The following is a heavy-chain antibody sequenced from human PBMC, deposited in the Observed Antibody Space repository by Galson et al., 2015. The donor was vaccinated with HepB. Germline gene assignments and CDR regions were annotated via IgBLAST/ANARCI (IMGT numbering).Heavy chain of an antibody. Sequence: ETLSLTCTVSGGSISSYYWSWIRQPPGKGLEWIGYIYYSGSTYYNPSLKSRVTISVDTSKNQFSLKLSSVTAADTAVYYCARALSQRFLEWLFPDDAFDIWGQGTMVTVSS. CDR3: ARALSQRFLEWLFPDDAFDI. CDR1: GGSISSYY. D-gene: IGHD3-3*01. V-gene: IGHV4-59*12. J-gene: IGHJ3*02. CDR2: IYYSGST.